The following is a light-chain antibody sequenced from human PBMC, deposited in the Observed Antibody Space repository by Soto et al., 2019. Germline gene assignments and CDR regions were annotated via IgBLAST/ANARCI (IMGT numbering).Light chain of an antibody. V-gene: IGLV2-14*01. CDR3: GSYATSSYV. CDR1: TSGVGGYNY. CDR2: EVS. Sequence: LTQPASVSGSPGQSITISCTGTTSGVGGYNYVSWYQQHPGKAPKLMIYEVSNRPSGISNRFSGSKSGNTASLTISGLQAEDEADYYCGSYATSSYVFGTGTKVTVL. J-gene: IGLJ1*01.